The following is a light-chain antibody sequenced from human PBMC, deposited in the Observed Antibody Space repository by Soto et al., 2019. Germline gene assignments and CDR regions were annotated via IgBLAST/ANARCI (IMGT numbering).Light chain of an antibody. CDR1: QSVSSN. V-gene: IGKV3-15*01. CDR2: GAS. Sequence: EIVMTQSPATLSVSPGERATLSCRASQSVSSNLAWYQQKPGQAPRLLIYGASTRATGIPARFSGSGSGTEFNLKLRSLQSEDFAVYYCQQYNNWPPWTFGQGTKVDIK. J-gene: IGKJ1*01. CDR3: QQYNNWPPWT.